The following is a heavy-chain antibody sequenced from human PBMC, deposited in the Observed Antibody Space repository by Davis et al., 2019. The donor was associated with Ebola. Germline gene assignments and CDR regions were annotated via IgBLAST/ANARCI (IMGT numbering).Heavy chain of an antibody. D-gene: IGHD3/OR15-3a*01. CDR2: ITSSTYTF. Sequence: GGSLRLSCAASGFTFSDYDMGWIRQAPGKGLEWVSYITSSTYTFYYADSVKGRFIISRDNAKKSLSLQMNNLRAEDTAVYYCARVANYNFWSGYSAFWGLGALVTVSS. CDR1: GFTFSDYD. CDR3: ARVANYNFWSGYSAF. J-gene: IGHJ4*02. V-gene: IGHV3-11*01.